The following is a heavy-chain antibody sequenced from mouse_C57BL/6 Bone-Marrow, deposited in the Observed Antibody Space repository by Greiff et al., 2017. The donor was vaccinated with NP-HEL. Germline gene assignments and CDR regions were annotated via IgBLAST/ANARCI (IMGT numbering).Heavy chain of an antibody. D-gene: IGHD2-4*01. Sequence: QVQLKQPGAELVKPGASVKMSCKASGYTFTSYWITWVKQRPGQGLEWIGDIYPGSGSTNYNEKFKSKATLTVDQSSSTAYMRLSSLTSEDYAVYYCARSGGLRRYYAMDYWGQGTSVTVSS. J-gene: IGHJ4*01. CDR3: ARSGGLRRYYAMDY. CDR2: IYPGSGST. V-gene: IGHV1-55*01. CDR1: GYTFTSYW.